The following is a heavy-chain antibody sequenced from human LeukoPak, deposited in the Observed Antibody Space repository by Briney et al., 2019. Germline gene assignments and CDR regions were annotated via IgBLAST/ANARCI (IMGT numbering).Heavy chain of an antibody. CDR2: IHYSGLT. Sequence: SETLSLTCTVPGGSVNGYYWNWIRQPPGKGLEWIGFIHYSGLTVYSPSLQSRVTMSVDTSRNQFSLDLSSVTAADTALYYCARDPPEDEWNSLDSWGQGILVTVSS. CDR1: GGSVNGYY. CDR3: ARDPPEDEWNSLDS. V-gene: IGHV4-59*02. J-gene: IGHJ4*02. D-gene: IGHD1-7*01.